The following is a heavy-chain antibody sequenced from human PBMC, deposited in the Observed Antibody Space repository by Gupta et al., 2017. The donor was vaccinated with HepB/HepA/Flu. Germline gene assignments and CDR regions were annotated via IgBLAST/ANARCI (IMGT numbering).Heavy chain of an antibody. D-gene: IGHD1-26*01. J-gene: IGHJ4*02. CDR3: ARGSYYSFFDY. CDR2: SRGSGGST. V-gene: IGHV3-23*01. CDR1: GFTFRTSA. Sequence: EVQLLASGGGLVQPGGSLRLSCAASGFTFRTSAMSWVRQAPGKGLEWVAASRGSGGSTYYADPVKGRVTSSRDNPKNTLYLQMNSLRAEDTAVYYCARGSYYSFFDYWGQGTLVTVSS.